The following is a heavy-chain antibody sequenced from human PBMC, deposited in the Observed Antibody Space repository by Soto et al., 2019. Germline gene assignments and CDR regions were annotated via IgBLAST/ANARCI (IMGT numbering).Heavy chain of an antibody. CDR2: IYYSGST. V-gene: IGHV4-59*08. Sequence: SETLSLTCTVSGCSISRYYWGWIRQPPGKGLEWIGYIYYSGSTNYNPSLKSRVTISVDTSKNQFSLKLSSVTAADTAVYYCARASTVTTRGSRNNWFDPWGQGTLVTVSS. CDR3: ARASTVTTRGSRNNWFDP. CDR1: GCSISRYY. D-gene: IGHD4-17*01. J-gene: IGHJ5*02.